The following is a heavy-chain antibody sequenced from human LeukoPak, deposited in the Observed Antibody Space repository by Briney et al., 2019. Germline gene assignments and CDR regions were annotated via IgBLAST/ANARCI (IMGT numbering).Heavy chain of an antibody. CDR2: IHKDGSEK. CDR3: VRGSSGTVVRGVAWAWFDP. V-gene: IGHV3-7*05. Sequence: GGSLRLSCVASGFTFRNYWMTWVRHAPRKGLEWVANIHKDGSEKYFVASVRGRFTISRDNAKDSLYLQMSSLRAEDTAVYYCVRGSSGTVVRGVAWAWFDPWGQGTLVTVSS. J-gene: IGHJ5*02. D-gene: IGHD3-10*01. CDR1: GFTFRNYW.